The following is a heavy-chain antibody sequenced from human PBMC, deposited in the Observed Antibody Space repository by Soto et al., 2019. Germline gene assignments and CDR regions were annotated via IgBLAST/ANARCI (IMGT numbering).Heavy chain of an antibody. V-gene: IGHV3-30*18. CDR1: GFTFSSYG. Sequence: GGSLRLSCAASGFTFSSYGMHWVRQAPGKGLEWVAVITYDGSNKYYADSVKGRFTISIDNSKNTLYLQMNSLRAEETAVYYCAKDLSGSSGYFEYYFDYWGQGTLVTVSS. D-gene: IGHD3-22*01. CDR2: ITYDGSNK. CDR3: AKDLSGSSGYFEYYFDY. J-gene: IGHJ4*02.